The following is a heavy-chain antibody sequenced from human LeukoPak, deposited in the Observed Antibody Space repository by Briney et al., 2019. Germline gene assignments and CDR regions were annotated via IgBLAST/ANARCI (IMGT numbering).Heavy chain of an antibody. CDR3: ARDPGSGTTSLGYYYYYYGMDV. CDR2: INPSDGST. Sequence: ASVKVSCKASVYTFTSYYMHWVRQAPGQGLEWMGIINPSDGSTSYAQKFQGRVTMTRDTSTSTVYMELSSPRSEDTAVYYCARDPGSGTTSLGYYYYYYGMDVWGQGTTVTVSS. D-gene: IGHD3-10*01. V-gene: IGHV1-46*01. CDR1: VYTFTSYY. J-gene: IGHJ6*02.